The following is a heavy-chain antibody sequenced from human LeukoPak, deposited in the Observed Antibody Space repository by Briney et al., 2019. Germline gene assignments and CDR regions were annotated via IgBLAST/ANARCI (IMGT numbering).Heavy chain of an antibody. V-gene: IGHV4-39*01. J-gene: IGHJ5*02. CDR2: IYYSGST. CDR1: GGSITSSSYY. Sequence: SETLSLTCTVSGGSITSSSYYWGWIRQPPGKGLEWIGSIYYSGSTYYNPSLKSRVTISVDTSKNQFSLKLSSVTAADTAVYYCARRYCSGGSCYSDNWFDPWGQGTLVTVSS. D-gene: IGHD2-15*01. CDR3: ARRYCSGGSCYSDNWFDP.